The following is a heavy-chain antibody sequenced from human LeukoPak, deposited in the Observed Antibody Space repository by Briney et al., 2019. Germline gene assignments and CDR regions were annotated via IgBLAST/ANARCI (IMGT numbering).Heavy chain of an antibody. J-gene: IGHJ5*02. Sequence: SETLSLTSSVSGFSITSGYRWAWIRQSPGKGLEWIGSIYHSGSAHYNPSLKSRVTISVDTSRNQFSLRLSSVTAADTAVYYCARDPRWLTPDCTSTSCYENYFDPWGQGTLVTVAS. D-gene: IGHD2-2*01. CDR3: ARDPRWLTPDCTSTSCYENYFDP. CDR1: GFSITSGYR. V-gene: IGHV4-38-2*02. CDR2: IYHSGSA.